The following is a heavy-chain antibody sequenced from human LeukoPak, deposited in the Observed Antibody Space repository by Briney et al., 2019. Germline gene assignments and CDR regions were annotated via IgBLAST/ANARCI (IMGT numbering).Heavy chain of an antibody. CDR1: GFTFSSYA. J-gene: IGHJ4*02. CDR3: AKDDSSDFWSGYSLVY. CDR2: ISGSGGST. Sequence: GGSLRLSCAASGFTFSSYAMSWVRQAPGKGPEWVSAISGSGGSTYYADSVKGRFTISRDNSKNTLYLQMNSLRAEDTAVYYCAKDDSSDFWSGYSLVYWGQGTLVTVSS. V-gene: IGHV3-23*01. D-gene: IGHD3-3*01.